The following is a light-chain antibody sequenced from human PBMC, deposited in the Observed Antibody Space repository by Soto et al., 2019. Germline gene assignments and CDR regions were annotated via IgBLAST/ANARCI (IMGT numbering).Light chain of an antibody. CDR1: QSVSSN. Sequence: EIVMTQSPATLSVSPGERATLSCRASQSVSSNLAWYQQKPGQAPRLLIYGASTRATGIPARFSGSGSGTEFTLTIGSLQSEDLAVYYCQQYNNLPPWTFGQGTKVEIK. CDR3: QQYNNLPPWT. CDR2: GAS. J-gene: IGKJ1*01. V-gene: IGKV3-15*01.